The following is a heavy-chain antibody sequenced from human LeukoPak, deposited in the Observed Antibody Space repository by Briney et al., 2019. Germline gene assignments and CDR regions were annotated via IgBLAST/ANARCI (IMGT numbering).Heavy chain of an antibody. J-gene: IGHJ3*01. V-gene: IGHV1-18*01. D-gene: IGHD3-22*01. Sequence: ASVKVSCKASGYTFTSYGISWVRQAPGQGLEWMGWISAYNGNTNYAQKLQGRVTMTTDTSTSTAYMELRSLRSDDTAVYYCARDYYDSSGYSFDVFDFWGQGTMVTVSS. CDR3: ARDYYDSSGYSFDVFDF. CDR2: ISAYNGNT. CDR1: GYTFTSYG.